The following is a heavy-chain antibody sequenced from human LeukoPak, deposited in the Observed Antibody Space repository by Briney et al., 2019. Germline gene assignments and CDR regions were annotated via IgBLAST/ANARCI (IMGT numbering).Heavy chain of an antibody. CDR2: LYSDGNT. CDR1: GVTVITND. V-gene: IGHV3-53*01. CDR3: ARGVEPLAANTLAY. Sequence: GGSLRLSCAASGVTVITNDMTWVRQAPGKGLEWVSVLYSDGNTKYADSVQGRFTISRDNSKNTPYLEMNSLSPDDTAVYYCARGVEPLAANTLAYWGQGTLVTVSS. D-gene: IGHD1-14*01. J-gene: IGHJ4*02.